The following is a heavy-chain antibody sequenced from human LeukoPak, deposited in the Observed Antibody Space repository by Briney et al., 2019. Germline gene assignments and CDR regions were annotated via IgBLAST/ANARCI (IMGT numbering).Heavy chain of an antibody. J-gene: IGHJ4*02. V-gene: IGHV1-69*13. CDR3: ARVGGSGSYTSHYFDY. CDR1: GGTFSSYA. CDR2: IIPIFTTA. Sequence: GASVKVSCKASGGTFSSYAISWVRQAPGQGLEWMGGIIPIFTTANHAQKFQGRVTTTADESTSTAYMELSSLRSEDTAVYYCARVGGSGSYTSHYFDYWGQGTLVTVSS. D-gene: IGHD3-10*01.